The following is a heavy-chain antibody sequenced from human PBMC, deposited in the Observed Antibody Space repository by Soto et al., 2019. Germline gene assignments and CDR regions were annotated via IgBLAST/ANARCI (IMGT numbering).Heavy chain of an antibody. CDR2: IYYSGST. CDR1: GGSISSGGYY. D-gene: IGHD5-12*01. Sequence: QVQLQESGPGLVKPSQTLSLTCTVSGGSISSGGYYWSWIRQHPGKGLEWMGYIYYSGSTYYNPSLKSRVTISVDTSKNQFSLKLSSVTAADTAVYYCARESSGWLQGPEVGPDYWGQGTLVTVSS. V-gene: IGHV4-31*03. J-gene: IGHJ4*02. CDR3: ARESSGWLQGPEVGPDY.